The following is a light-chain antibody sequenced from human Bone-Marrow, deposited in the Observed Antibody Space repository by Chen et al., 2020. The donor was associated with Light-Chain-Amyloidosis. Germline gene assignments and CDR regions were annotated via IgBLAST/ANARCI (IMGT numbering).Light chain of an antibody. CDR1: QSLLDSDDRNTY. Sequence: DIVMTQTPLSLPVTPGEPASISCRSSQSLLDSDDRNTYLDWYLQKPGQSPQLLIYLGSYRASGVPVRFSGSGSGTDFTLKISRVEAEDVGAYYCMQNLRMQNLQTPSITFGQGTRLEIK. J-gene: IGKJ5*01. V-gene: IGKV2-28*01. CDR2: LGS. CDR3: MQNLRMQNLQTPSIT.